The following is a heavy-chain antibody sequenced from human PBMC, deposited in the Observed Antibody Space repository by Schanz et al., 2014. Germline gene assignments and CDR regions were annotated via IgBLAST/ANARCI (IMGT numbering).Heavy chain of an antibody. V-gene: IGHV3-48*02. CDR3: ARDHPHRGVTGYYNDV. Sequence: EVYLVESGGGLVQPGGSLRLSCAASEFTFFTYNMNWVRQAPGRGLEWISYIGSSSTTMYYADSVKGRFTISRDNAKNSLYLQMNSLRDEDTAVYYCARDHPHRGVTGYYNDVWGQGTSVTVSS. CDR1: EFTFFTYN. J-gene: IGHJ6*02. CDR2: IGSSSTTM. D-gene: IGHD3-9*01.